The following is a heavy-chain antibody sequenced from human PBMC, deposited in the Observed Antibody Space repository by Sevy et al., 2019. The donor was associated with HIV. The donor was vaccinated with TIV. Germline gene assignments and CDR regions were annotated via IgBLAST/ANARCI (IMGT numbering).Heavy chain of an antibody. V-gene: IGHV3-21*01. J-gene: IGHJ4*02. CDR3: ARGGCISTSCYFFDY. D-gene: IGHD2-2*01. CDR2: ISSSSYYI. Sequence: GGSLRLSCAASGFTFSDYSVNWVRQAPGKGLEWVSSISSSSYYIYYADSVNGRFTISRDNAKNSLYLQMNSRRAEDTAVYYCARGGCISTSCYFFDYWGLGTLVTVSS. CDR1: GFTFSDYS.